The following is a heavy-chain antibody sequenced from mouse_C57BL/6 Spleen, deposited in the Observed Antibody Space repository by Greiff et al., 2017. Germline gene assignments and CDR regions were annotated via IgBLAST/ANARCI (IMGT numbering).Heavy chain of an antibody. CDR2: ISSGSSTI. Sequence: VQLKESGGGLVKPGGSLKLSCAASGFTFSDYGMHWARQAPEKGLEWVAYISSGSSTIYYADTVKGRFTISRDNAKNTLFLQVTSLRSEDTAMYYCARGVTTGRWFGYWGQGTMVTVSA. CDR1: GFTFSDYG. J-gene: IGHJ3*01. CDR3: ARGVTTGRWFGY. V-gene: IGHV5-17*01. D-gene: IGHD2-12*01.